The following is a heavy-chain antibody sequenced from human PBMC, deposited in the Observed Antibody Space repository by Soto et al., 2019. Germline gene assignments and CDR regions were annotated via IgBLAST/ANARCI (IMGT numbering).Heavy chain of an antibody. CDR3: ARGSQGYCSSTSCYEFWFDP. V-gene: IGHV4-34*01. Sequence: SETLSLTCAVYGGSFSGYYWSWIRQPPGKGLEWIGEINHSGSTNYNPSLKSRVTISVDTSKNQFSLKLSSVTAADTAVYYCARGSQGYCSSTSCYEFWFDPWGQGTLVTVSS. J-gene: IGHJ5*02. CDR1: GGSFSGYY. CDR2: INHSGST. D-gene: IGHD2-2*01.